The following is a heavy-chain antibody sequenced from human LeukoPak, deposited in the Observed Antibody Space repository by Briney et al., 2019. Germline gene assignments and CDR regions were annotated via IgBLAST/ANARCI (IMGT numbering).Heavy chain of an antibody. D-gene: IGHD6-13*01. CDR1: SYSISRGYY. Sequence: PSETLSLTCTVSSYSISRGYYWGWIRQSPGKGLEWIGNIHHGGSTSYNPSLKSRVTISLDTSKNQFSLKLSSVTAADTAVYYCARAYSPPQWSPFDYWGQGTLVTVSS. V-gene: IGHV4-38-2*02. CDR2: IHHGGST. CDR3: ARAYSPPQWSPFDY. J-gene: IGHJ4*02.